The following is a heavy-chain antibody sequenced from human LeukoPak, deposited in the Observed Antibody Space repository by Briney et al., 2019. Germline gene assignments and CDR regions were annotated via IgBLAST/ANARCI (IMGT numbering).Heavy chain of an antibody. CDR1: GGSMSGYY. Sequence: SETLSLTCTVSGGSMSGYYWSWIRQPPGKGPELIGYIHSTGNTGYNPSLKSRVTISVDTSKNQFSLGLRSVTTADTAVYYCARGGWSIDFWGRGTLVTVSS. J-gene: IGHJ2*01. CDR3: ARGGWSIDF. V-gene: IGHV4-59*01. D-gene: IGHD2-15*01. CDR2: IHSTGNT.